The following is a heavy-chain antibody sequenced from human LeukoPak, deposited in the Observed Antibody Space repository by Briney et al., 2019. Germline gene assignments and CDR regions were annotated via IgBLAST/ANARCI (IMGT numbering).Heavy chain of an antibody. D-gene: IGHD4-17*01. CDR2: IYYSGST. J-gene: IGHJ4*02. CDR3: AREITTVTTDLFDY. Sequence: SQTLSLNCTVSGGSISSGDYYWSWIRQPPGKGLEWIGYIYYSGSTYYNPSLKSRVTISVDTSKNQFSLKLSSVTAADTAVYYCAREITTVTTDLFDYWGQGTLVTVSS. CDR1: GGSISSGDYY. V-gene: IGHV4-30-4*01.